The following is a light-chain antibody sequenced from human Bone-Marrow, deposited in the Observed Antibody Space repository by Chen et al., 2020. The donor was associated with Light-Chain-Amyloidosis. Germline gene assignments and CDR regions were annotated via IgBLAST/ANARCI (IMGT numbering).Light chain of an antibody. V-gene: IGLV3-25*03. J-gene: IGLJ2*01. Sequence: SYELTQPPSVSVSTGQTARHTCAGDDLPTKYAYWYQQKPGQAPVMVIHSDTERPSGISERCSGSSSGTTDTLTISGFQAADEADYHCQSADSSGTYAVIFGGGTKLTVL. CDR2: SDT. CDR1: DLPTKY. CDR3: QSADSSGTYAVI.